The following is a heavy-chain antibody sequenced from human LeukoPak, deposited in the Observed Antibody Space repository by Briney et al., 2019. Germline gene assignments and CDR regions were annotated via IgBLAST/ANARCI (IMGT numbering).Heavy chain of an antibody. D-gene: IGHD6-13*01. J-gene: IGHJ5*02. CDR3: AKDKTSAIAGPFDH. Sequence: GGSLRLSCAASGFTFEDFAMHWIRQAPGKGLEWVSGIRWNSGWIDYADSVKGRFIISRDNARNSLYLQMNNLRTEDSAFYFCAKDKTSAIAGPFDHWGQGTLVTVSS. CDR2: IRWNSGWI. CDR1: GFTFEDFA. V-gene: IGHV3-9*01.